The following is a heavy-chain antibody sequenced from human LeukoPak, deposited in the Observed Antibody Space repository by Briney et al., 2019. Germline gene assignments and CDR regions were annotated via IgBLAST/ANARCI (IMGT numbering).Heavy chain of an antibody. CDR1: GGSFSGYY. J-gene: IGHJ6*03. CDR3: ARQVVYMDV. CDR2: INHSGST. V-gene: IGHV4-34*01. D-gene: IGHD2-15*01. Sequence: SETLSLTCAVYGGSFSGYYWSWIRQPPGKGLEWIGEINHSGSTNYNPSLKSRVTISVDTSKNQFSLKLSSVTAADTAVYYCARQVVYMDVWGKGTTVTISS.